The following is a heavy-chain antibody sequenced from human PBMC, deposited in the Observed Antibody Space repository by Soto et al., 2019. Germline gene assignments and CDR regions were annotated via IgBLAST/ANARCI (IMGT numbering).Heavy chain of an antibody. D-gene: IGHD2-15*01. CDR2: IYYSGST. Sequence: SETLSLTCTVTGCSISSYYWSWIRQPPGKGLEWIGYIYYSGSTNYNPSLKSRVTISVDTSKNQFSLKLSSVTAADTAVYYCARERGCSGGSCYYFDYWGQGTLVTVS. J-gene: IGHJ4*02. CDR1: GCSISSYY. V-gene: IGHV4-59*12. CDR3: ARERGCSGGSCYYFDY.